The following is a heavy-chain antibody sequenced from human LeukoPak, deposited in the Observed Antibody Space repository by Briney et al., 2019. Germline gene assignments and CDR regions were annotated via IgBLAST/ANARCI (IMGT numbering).Heavy chain of an antibody. CDR1: GFTFSSYA. J-gene: IGHJ4*02. D-gene: IGHD3-22*01. Sequence: HPGGSLRLSCAASGFTFSSYAMSWVRQAPGKGLEWVSAISGSGGDTYHADSVKGRFAISRDNSKNTLFLQMNSLRAEDTAVYYCAKYECFDHYYDSSGRFDCWDQGTLVTVSS. V-gene: IGHV3-23*01. CDR2: ISGSGGDT. CDR3: AKYECFDHYYDSSGRFDC.